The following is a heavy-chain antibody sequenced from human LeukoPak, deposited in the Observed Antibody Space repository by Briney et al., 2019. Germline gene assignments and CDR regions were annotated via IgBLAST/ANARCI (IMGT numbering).Heavy chain of an antibody. Sequence: SVKVSCKASGGTFSSYAISWVRQAPGQGLEWMGGIIPIFGTANYAQKFQGRVTITADESASTAYMELSSLRSEDTAVYYCARSSEGDFWSGYPYYFDYWGQGTLVTVSS. CDR3: ARSSEGDFWSGYPYYFDY. CDR2: IIPIFGTA. D-gene: IGHD3-3*01. V-gene: IGHV1-69*13. CDR1: GGTFSSYA. J-gene: IGHJ4*02.